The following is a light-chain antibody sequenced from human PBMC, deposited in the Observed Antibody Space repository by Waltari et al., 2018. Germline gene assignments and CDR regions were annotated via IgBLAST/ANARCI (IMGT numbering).Light chain of an antibody. CDR3: LQPLQRYT. Sequence: EIVMTQSPLSLSVTPGEPASISCRSSQSVLHSNGHDYLDWYLQTPGQSPQLMFHSGSTRAAVLAGRCSSSCAAADFPPISSRVEAEVVGVYCQLQPLQRYTFGPGTRVEIK. J-gene: IGKJ2*01. CDR1: QSVLHSNGHDY. CDR2: SGS. V-gene: IGKV2-28*01.